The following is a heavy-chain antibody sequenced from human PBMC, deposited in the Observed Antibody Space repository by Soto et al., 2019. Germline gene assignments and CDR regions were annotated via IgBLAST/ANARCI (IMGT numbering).Heavy chain of an antibody. Sequence: VKVSCKASGGTFISYTISWVRQAPGQGLEWMGRIIPILGIANYAQKFQGRVTITADKSTSTAYMELSSPRSEDTAVYYCAREMSSDDYGDYEIVGAFDIWGQGTMVTVSS. CDR2: IIPILGIA. J-gene: IGHJ3*02. D-gene: IGHD4-17*01. V-gene: IGHV1-69*04. CDR1: GGTFISYT. CDR3: AREMSSDDYGDYEIVGAFDI.